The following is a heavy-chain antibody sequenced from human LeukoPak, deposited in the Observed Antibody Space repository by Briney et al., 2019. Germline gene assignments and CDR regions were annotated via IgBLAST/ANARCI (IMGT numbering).Heavy chain of an antibody. CDR2: IYWNDDK. D-gene: IGHD6-13*01. Sequence: SGPTLVNPTQTLTLTCTFSGFSLSTSGVGVGWIRQPPGKALEWLALIYWNDDKRYSPSLKSRLTITKDTSKNQVVLTTTNMDPVDTATYYYAHRRNGGSSSWYGRSKTNWFDPWGQGTLVTVSS. CDR1: GFSLSTSGVG. CDR3: AHRRNGGSSSWYGRSKTNWFDP. J-gene: IGHJ5*02. V-gene: IGHV2-5*01.